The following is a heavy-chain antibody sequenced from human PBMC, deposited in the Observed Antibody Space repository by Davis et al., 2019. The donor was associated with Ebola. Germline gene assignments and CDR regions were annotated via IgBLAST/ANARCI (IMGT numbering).Heavy chain of an antibody. D-gene: IGHD3-9*01. CDR3: ARARESYDILTGYLDDWFDP. CDR1: GYTFTSYY. J-gene: IGHJ5*02. Sequence: ASVKVSCKASGYTFTSYYMHWVRQAPGQGLEWMGIINPSGGSTSYAQKFQGRVTMTRDTSTSTVYMELSSLRSEDTAVYYCARARESYDILTGYLDDWFDPWGQGTLVTVSS. V-gene: IGHV1-46*01. CDR2: INPSGGST.